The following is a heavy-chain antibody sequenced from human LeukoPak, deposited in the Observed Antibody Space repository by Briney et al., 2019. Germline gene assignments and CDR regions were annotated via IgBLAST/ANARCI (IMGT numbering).Heavy chain of an antibody. CDR2: ISGSGDTT. V-gene: IGHV3-23*01. J-gene: IGHJ4*02. D-gene: IGHD3-10*01. CDR3: AKNHVPGGAYYFDY. Sequence: GGSLRLSCAASGFTFTNYAMSWVRQAPGKGLEWVSAISGSGDTTYYADSVKGRFALSRDNSKNTLYLQMHSLRAEDTAVYYCAKNHVPGGAYYFDYWGQGTLVTVSS. CDR1: GFTFTNYA.